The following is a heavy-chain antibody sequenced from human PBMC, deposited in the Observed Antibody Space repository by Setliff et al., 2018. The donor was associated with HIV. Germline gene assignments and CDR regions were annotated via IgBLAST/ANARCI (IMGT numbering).Heavy chain of an antibody. D-gene: IGHD1-26*01. J-gene: IGHJ5*02. CDR2: LYYDGNT. CDR1: PYSISSGYY. V-gene: IGHV4-38-2*02. Sequence: SETLSLTCSVSPYSISSGYYWGWLRQPPGKGLEWIGCLYYDGNTYYNPSLKSRVAMSIDTSKNEVSLRLKSVTAADTAIYYCARDPWLLGASAGGDNWLDPWGQGTLVTVSS. CDR3: ARDPWLLGASAGGDNWLDP.